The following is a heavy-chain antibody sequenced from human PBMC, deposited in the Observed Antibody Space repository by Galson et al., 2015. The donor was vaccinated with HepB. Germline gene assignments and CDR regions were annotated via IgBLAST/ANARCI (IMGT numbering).Heavy chain of an antibody. V-gene: IGHV1-8*01. Sequence: SVTVSCKASGYTFTSYDINWVRQATGQGLEWMGWMNPNSGNTGYAQKFQGRVTMTRNTSISTAYMELSSLRSEDTAVYYCARGGTAYCGGDCYSGAIDYWGQGTLVTVSS. CDR2: MNPNSGNT. CDR3: ARGGTAYCGGDCYSGAIDY. J-gene: IGHJ4*02. CDR1: GYTFTSYD. D-gene: IGHD2-21*02.